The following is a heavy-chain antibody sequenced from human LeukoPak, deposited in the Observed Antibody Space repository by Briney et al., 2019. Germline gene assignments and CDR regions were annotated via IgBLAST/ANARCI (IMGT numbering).Heavy chain of an antibody. J-gene: IGHJ6*02. CDR1: GFAFDDYA. V-gene: IGHV3-9*01. CDR3: AKDINGALNYDWYGMDV. D-gene: IGHD3-3*01. Sequence: PGRSLRLSCAASGFAFDDYAMHWVRQAPGKGLEWVSGISWNSGSIGYADSVKGRFTISRDNAKNSLYLQMNSLRAEDTALYYCAKDINGALNYDWYGMDVWGQGTTVTVSS. CDR2: ISWNSGSI.